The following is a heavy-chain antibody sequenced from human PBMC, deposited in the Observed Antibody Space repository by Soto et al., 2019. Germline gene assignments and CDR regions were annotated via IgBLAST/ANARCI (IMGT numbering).Heavy chain of an antibody. D-gene: IGHD1-1*01. CDR2: IYYSGST. CDR1: GGSVCSYY. Sequence: SETTSLTCTVSGGSVCSYYWSWIRQPPGKGLEWIGYIYYSGSTNYNPSLKSRVTISVDTSKNQFSLKLSSVTAADTAVYYCARGELEPTSIFDIWGQGTMVTVSS. CDR3: ARGELEPTSIFDI. J-gene: IGHJ3*02. V-gene: IGHV4-59*02.